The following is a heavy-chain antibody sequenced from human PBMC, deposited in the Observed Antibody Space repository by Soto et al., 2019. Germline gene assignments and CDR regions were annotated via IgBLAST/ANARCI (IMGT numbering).Heavy chain of an antibody. J-gene: IGHJ3*02. V-gene: IGHV4-59*08. Sequence: PSETLSLTCPVSGGSISSYYWSWIRQPPGKGLEWIGYIYYSGSTNYNPSLKSRVTISVDTSKNQFSLKLSSVTAADTAVYYCARHMSFNDFWSGYNTDAFDIWGQGTMVTVSS. CDR3: ARHMSFNDFWSGYNTDAFDI. CDR1: GGSISSYY. CDR2: IYYSGST. D-gene: IGHD3-3*01.